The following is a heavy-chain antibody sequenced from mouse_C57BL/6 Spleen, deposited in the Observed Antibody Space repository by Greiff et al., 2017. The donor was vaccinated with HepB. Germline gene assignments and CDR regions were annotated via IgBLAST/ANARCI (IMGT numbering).Heavy chain of an antibody. V-gene: IGHV1-50*01. CDR1: GYTFTSYW. CDR2: IDPSDSYT. D-gene: IGHD2-3*01. CDR3: ARSDDGPFAY. J-gene: IGHJ3*01. Sequence: QVQLQQPGAELVKPGASVKLSCKASGYTFTSYWMQWVKQRPGQGLEWIGEIDPSDSYTNYNQKFKGKATLTVDTSSSTAYMQLSSLTSEDSAVYYCARSDDGPFAYWGQGTLVTVSA.